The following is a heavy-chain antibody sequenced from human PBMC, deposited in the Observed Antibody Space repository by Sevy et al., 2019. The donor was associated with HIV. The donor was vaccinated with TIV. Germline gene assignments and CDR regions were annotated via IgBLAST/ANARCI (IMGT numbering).Heavy chain of an antibody. CDR2: IDSGGST. Sequence: GGSLRLSCEASGFTVSGNYMAWVRLAPGKGLEWVSLIDSGGSTYYAVAVKGRCTISRDNAKNTLYLQMNPLRAEDTAVYFCARDRYYDASGYYYYYYGMDVWGQGTTVTVSS. D-gene: IGHD3-22*01. J-gene: IGHJ6*02. CDR3: ARDRYYDASGYYYYYYGMDV. CDR1: GFTVSGNY. V-gene: IGHV3-66*01.